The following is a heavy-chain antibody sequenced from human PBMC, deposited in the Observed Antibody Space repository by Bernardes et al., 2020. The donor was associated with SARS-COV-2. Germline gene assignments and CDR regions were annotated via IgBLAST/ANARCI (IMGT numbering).Heavy chain of an antibody. D-gene: IGHD3-3*01. CDR3: ARGRVRITIFGVRDNWFDP. CDR1: GYTFTDYY. J-gene: IGHJ5*02. CDR2: MNPNSGNT. Sequence: ASVKVSCKASGYTFTDYYLHWVRQAPGQGLEWMGWMNPNSGNTDYAQKFQGRVTMTRNTSISTAYMELSSLRSEDTAVYYCARGRVRITIFGVRDNWFDPWGQGTLVTVSS. V-gene: IGHV1-8*02.